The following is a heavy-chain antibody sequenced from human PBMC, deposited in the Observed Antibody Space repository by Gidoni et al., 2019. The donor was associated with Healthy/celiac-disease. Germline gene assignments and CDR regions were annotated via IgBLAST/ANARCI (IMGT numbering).Heavy chain of an antibody. Sequence: QVQLQQWGAGLLKPSETLSLTCAVYGGSFSGYYWSWIRQPPGKGLEWIGEINHSGSTNYNPSLKSRVTISVDTSKNQFSLKLSSVTAADTAVYYCAREGGWNYFSYETRHWFDPWGQGTLVTVSS. V-gene: IGHV4-34*01. J-gene: IGHJ5*02. CDR3: AREGGWNYFSYETRHWFDP. D-gene: IGHD1-7*01. CDR2: INHSGST. CDR1: GGSFSGYY.